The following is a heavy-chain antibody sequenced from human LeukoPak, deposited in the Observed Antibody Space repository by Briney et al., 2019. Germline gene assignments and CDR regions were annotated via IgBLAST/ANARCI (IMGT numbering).Heavy chain of an antibody. J-gene: IGHJ4*02. Sequence: GGSLRLSCTASGFTFSSYSINWVRQAPGKGLEWVSSISSSGTYIYYADSVKGRFTISRDNAKNSLYLQMNSLRAEDTAVYYCARAPTAHFDYWGQGTLVTASS. CDR2: ISSSGTYI. CDR1: GFTFSSYS. D-gene: IGHD5-18*01. CDR3: ARAPTAHFDY. V-gene: IGHV3-21*01.